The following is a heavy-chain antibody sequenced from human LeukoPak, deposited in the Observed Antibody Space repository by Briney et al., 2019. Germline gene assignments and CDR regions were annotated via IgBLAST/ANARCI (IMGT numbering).Heavy chain of an antibody. D-gene: IGHD1-26*01. CDR3: TRDGSWGSYYPDYYFDY. CDR1: GFTFSSYS. V-gene: IGHV3-49*04. Sequence: GGSLRLSCAASGFTFSSYSMNWVRQAPGKGLEWVGFIRSKAYGGTTEYAASVKGRFTISRDDSKSIAYLQMNSLKTEDTAVYYCTRDGSWGSYYPDYYFDYWGQGTLVAVSS. J-gene: IGHJ4*02. CDR2: IRSKAYGGTT.